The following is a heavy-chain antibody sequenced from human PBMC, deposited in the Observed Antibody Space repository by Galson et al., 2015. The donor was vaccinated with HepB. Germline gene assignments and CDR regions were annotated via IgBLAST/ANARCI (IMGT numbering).Heavy chain of an antibody. D-gene: IGHD1-1*01. J-gene: IGHJ4*02. CDR3: ARGPPKGWNPSPFFDY. Sequence: SVKVSCKASGYTFTSYAMNWVRQAPGQGLEWMGWINTNTGNPTYAQGFTGRFVFSLDTSVSTAYLQISSLKAEDTAVYYCARGPPKGWNPSPFFDYWGQGTLVTVSS. CDR2: INTNTGNP. CDR1: GYTFTSYA. V-gene: IGHV7-4-1*02.